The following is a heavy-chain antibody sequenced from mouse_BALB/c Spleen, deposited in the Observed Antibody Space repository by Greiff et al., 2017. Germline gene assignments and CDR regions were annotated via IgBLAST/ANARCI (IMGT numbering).Heavy chain of an antibody. D-gene: IGHD1-1*01. V-gene: IGHV2-6-2*01. Sequence: VKVVESGPDLVAPSQSLSITCTVSGFSLTSYGVHWVRQPPGKGLEWLVVIWSDGSTIYNSALKSRLSISKDNSKSQVFLKMNSLQTEDTAMYYCARHYGSSYWYFDVWGAGTTVTVAS. CDR3: ARHYGSSYWYFDV. J-gene: IGHJ1*01. CDR1: GFSLTSYG. CDR2: IWSDGST.